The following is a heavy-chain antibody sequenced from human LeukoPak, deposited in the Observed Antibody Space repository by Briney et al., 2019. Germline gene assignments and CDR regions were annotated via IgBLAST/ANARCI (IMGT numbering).Heavy chain of an antibody. D-gene: IGHD2-21*02. CDR3: ARDNRDWAFDY. Sequence: PGGSLRLSCAASGLTVSSNYMSWVRQAPGKGLEWCSVIYSGGTTYYADSVKGRFTTSRDNSKNTLVLQMNSLRSEDTAVYFCARDNRDWAFDYWGQGTLVTVSS. V-gene: IGHV3-53*05. J-gene: IGHJ4*02. CDR1: GLTVSSNY. CDR2: IYSGGTT.